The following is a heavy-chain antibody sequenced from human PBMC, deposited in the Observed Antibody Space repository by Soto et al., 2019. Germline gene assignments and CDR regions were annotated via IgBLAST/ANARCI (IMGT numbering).Heavy chain of an antibody. J-gene: IGHJ4*02. Sequence: EVQLVESGGGLVQPGGSLKLSCAASGFTFSASAMHWVRQASGKGLEWVGRIRSKANNYATAYTASVKGRFTISRDDLKNTAYLQMNSLKTEDTAVYYCTRYSSSSNEIFDFWGQGTLVTVSS. CDR3: TRYSSSSNEIFDF. V-gene: IGHV3-73*02. D-gene: IGHD6-13*01. CDR2: IRSKANNYAT. CDR1: GFTFSASA.